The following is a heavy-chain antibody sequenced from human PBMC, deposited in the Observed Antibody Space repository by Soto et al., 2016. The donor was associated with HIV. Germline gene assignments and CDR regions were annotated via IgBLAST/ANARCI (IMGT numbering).Heavy chain of an antibody. J-gene: IGHJ4*02. CDR3: ARWAWDIVVVPAAYYFDY. Sequence: QLQLQESGPGLVKPSETLSLTCTVSGGSISSSSYYWGWIRQPPGKGLEWIGNIFYSGGTYYNSSLKSRVTISVDTSKNQFSLKLSSVTAADTAVYYCARWAWDIVVVPAAYYFDYWAREPWSPSP. CDR2: IFYSGGT. V-gene: IGHV4-39*01. D-gene: IGHD2-2*01. CDR1: GGSISSSSYY.